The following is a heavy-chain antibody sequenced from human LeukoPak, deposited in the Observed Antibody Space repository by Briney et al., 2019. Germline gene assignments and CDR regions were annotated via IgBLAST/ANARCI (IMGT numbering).Heavy chain of an antibody. CDR1: GFTFSSYE. CDR2: ISSSGSTI. Sequence: GGSLRLSCAASGFTFSSYEMNWVRQAPGKGLEWVSYISSSGSTIYYADSVKGRFTIYRDKAKNSLYLQMNSLRAEDTAVYYCAELGITMIGGVWGKGPTVTISS. V-gene: IGHV3-48*03. J-gene: IGHJ6*04. D-gene: IGHD3-10*02. CDR3: AELGITMIGGV.